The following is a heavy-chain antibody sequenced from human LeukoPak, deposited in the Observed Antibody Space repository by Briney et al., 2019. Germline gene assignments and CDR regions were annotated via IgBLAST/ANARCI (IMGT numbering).Heavy chain of an antibody. V-gene: IGHV4-39*07. CDR3: ARDASWFGELLSFLDY. Sequence: SETLSLTCTVSGGSISSSSYYWGWIRQPPGKGLEWIGSIYYSGSTYYNPSLKSRVTISVDTSKNQFSLKLSSVTAADTAVYYCARDASWFGELLSFLDYWGQGTLVTVSS. CDR1: GGSISSSSYY. D-gene: IGHD3-10*01. CDR2: IYYSGST. J-gene: IGHJ4*02.